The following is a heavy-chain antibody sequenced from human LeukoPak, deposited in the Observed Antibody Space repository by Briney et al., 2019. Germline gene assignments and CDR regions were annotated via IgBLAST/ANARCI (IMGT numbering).Heavy chain of an antibody. CDR1: GFTFSSYA. D-gene: IGHD2-2*01. CDR3: AKQDIVVVPAGHFDY. J-gene: IGHJ4*02. CDR2: ISGSDGTT. Sequence: GGSLRLSCAASGFTFSSYAMSWVRQAPGKGLEWVSAISGSDGTTYYADSVKGRFTISRDNSKNTLYLQMNSLRAEDTAVYYCAKQDIVVVPAGHFDYWGQGTLVTVSS. V-gene: IGHV3-23*01.